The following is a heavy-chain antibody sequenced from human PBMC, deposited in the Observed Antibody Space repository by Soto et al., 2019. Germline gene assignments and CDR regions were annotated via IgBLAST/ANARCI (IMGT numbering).Heavy chain of an antibody. Sequence: ASVKVSCKASGYTFTSYAMHWVRQAPGQRLEWMGWINAGNGNTKYTQKFQGRVTITRDTSASTAYMELSSLRSEDTAVYYCASAGPSSAAFDIWGQGTMVTVSS. CDR3: ASAGPSSAAFDI. CDR2: INAGNGNT. J-gene: IGHJ3*02. V-gene: IGHV1-3*01. CDR1: GYTFTSYA.